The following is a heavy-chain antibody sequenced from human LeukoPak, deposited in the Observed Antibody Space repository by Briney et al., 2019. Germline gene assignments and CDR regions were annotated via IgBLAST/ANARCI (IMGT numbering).Heavy chain of an antibody. CDR2: INPGDSDT. V-gene: IGHV5-51*01. J-gene: IGHJ4*02. D-gene: IGHD2-15*01. CDR3: ARRGYCGGGTCYGASLEY. Sequence: GESLKISCKGSGYSFTSYWIGWVRQMPGKGLEWMGTINPGDSDTTYSPAFQGQVTISADKSITTAYLQWNSLKASDSGMYFCARRGYCGGGTCYGASLEYWGQGTLVTVSS. CDR1: GYSFTSYW.